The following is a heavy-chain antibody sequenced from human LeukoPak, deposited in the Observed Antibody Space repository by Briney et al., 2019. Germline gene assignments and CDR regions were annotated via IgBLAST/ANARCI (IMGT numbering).Heavy chain of an antibody. D-gene: IGHD3-22*01. Sequence: SETLSLTCTASGGSISSYYWSWIRQPPGKGLEWIGYIYYSGSTNYNPSLKSRVTISVDTSKNQFSLKLSSVTAADTAVYYCARSYYYDPANWFDPWGQGTLVTVSS. CDR3: ARSYYYDPANWFDP. V-gene: IGHV4-59*08. CDR1: GGSISSYY. J-gene: IGHJ5*02. CDR2: IYYSGST.